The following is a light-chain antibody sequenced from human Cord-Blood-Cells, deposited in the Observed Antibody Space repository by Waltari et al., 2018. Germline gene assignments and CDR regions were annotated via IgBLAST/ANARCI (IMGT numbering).Light chain of an antibody. CDR3: HQYYSTPPIT. Sequence: DIVMTQSPDSLAASLGERATNNCKYSQSVLYSSNNKNYLAWYQQKPGQPPKRLIYWASTRKSRGLHRCISSGSARDVFLLISSRQADDVAVDYCHQYYSTPPITFGEGTRLEIK. CDR1: QSVLYSSNNKNY. CDR2: WAS. V-gene: IGKV4-1*01. J-gene: IGKJ5*01.